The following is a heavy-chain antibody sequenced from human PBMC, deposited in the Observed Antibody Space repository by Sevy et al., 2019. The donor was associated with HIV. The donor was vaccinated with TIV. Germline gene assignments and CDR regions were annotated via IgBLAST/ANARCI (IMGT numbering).Heavy chain of an antibody. V-gene: IGHV3-21*01. CDR1: GFRFNSYD. J-gene: IGHJ6*02. CDR3: ARPRANYVDHYFFYAMDV. CDR2: ISSASGII. D-gene: IGHD4-17*01. Sequence: GGSLRLSCAASGFRFNSYDMNWVRQAPGKGLEWVASISSASGIIYYGDSVRGRFTISRDNFKNTLYLQMNSLTTEDTAVYYCARPRANYVDHYFFYAMDVWGQGTTVTVSS.